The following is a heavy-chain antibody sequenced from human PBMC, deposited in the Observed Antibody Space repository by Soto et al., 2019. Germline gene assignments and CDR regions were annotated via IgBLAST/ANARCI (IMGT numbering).Heavy chain of an antibody. CDR2: IWYDGSNK. V-gene: IGHV3-33*01. J-gene: IGHJ3*02. Sequence: PGGSLRLSCAASGFTFSSYGMHWVRQAPGKGLEWVAVIWYDGSNKYYADSVKGRFTISRDNSKNTLYLQMNSLRAEDTAGYYCAGDSVELEVLDAFDIWGQGTMVTVSS. CDR1: GFTFSSYG. CDR3: AGDSVELEVLDAFDI. D-gene: IGHD1-26*01.